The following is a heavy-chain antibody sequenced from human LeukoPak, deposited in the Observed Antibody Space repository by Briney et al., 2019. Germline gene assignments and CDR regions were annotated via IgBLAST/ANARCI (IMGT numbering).Heavy chain of an antibody. D-gene: IGHD2/OR15-2a*01. CDR2: INHSGST. CDR3: ASGYLSNNWFDP. Sequence: PSETLSLTCAVYGGSFSGYYWSWIRQPPGKGLEWIGEINHSGSTNYNPSLKSRVTISVDTSKNQFSLKLSSVTAADTAVYYCASGYLSNNWFDPWGQGTLVTVSS. V-gene: IGHV4-34*01. J-gene: IGHJ5*02. CDR1: GGSFSGYY.